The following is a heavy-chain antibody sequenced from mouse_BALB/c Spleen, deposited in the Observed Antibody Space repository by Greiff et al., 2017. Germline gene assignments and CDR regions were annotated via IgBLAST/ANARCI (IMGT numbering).Heavy chain of an antibody. CDR2: IWAGGST. Sequence: QVQLQQSGPGLVAPSQSLSITCTVSGFSLTSYGVHWVRQPPGKGLEWLGVIWAGGSTNYNSALMSRLCISKDNSKSQVFLKMNSLQTDDTAMYYCARFLYDYDVGNAMDYWGQGTSVTVSS. D-gene: IGHD2-4*01. J-gene: IGHJ4*01. V-gene: IGHV2-9*02. CDR1: GFSLTSYG. CDR3: ARFLYDYDVGNAMDY.